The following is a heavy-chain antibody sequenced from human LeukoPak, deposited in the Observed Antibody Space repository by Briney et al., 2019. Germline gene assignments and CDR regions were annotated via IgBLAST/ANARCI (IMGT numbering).Heavy chain of an antibody. CDR3: ARSIGTYYYDTSGAYYFDY. Sequence: GGSLRLSCAASAFIFSSYSMTWVRQAPGKGLEWVSSISSSRNYKYYADSVKGRFTISGDNAKNSLYLQMNSLRAEDTAVYYCARSIGTYYYDTSGAYYFDYWGQGTLVTVSS. CDR2: ISSSRNYK. CDR1: AFIFSSYS. V-gene: IGHV3-21*01. J-gene: IGHJ4*02. D-gene: IGHD3-22*01.